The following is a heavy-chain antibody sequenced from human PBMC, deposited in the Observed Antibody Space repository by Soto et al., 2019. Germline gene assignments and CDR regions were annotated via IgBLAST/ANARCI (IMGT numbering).Heavy chain of an antibody. D-gene: IGHD6-19*01. CDR3: AAVAGIHPGGTDY. CDR1: GGSISSYY. CDR2: IDYSGRS. V-gene: IGHV4-59*08. Sequence: QVQLQASGPGLVKPSETLSLTCTGSGGSISSYYWSWIRQPPGKGLEWIGYIDYSGRSNYNPSLKSRVTISVATSKNQFSLKLSSVTAAVTAVYYCAAVAGIHPGGTDYWGQGTLVTVSS. J-gene: IGHJ4*02.